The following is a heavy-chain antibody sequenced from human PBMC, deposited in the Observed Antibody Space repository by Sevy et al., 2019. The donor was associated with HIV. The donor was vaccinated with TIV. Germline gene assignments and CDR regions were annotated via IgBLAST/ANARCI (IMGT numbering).Heavy chain of an antibody. CDR1: GFSFRTYA. D-gene: IGHD6-19*01. J-gene: IGHJ4*02. V-gene: IGHV3-30*04. CDR3: ARDSSWGASGWSLSYFNY. Sequence: GGSLRLSCAASGFSFRTYAVHWVRQAPGKGLQWVAVVSYDGSKPYYADSVKGRFTISRDNSQNTVYLQMSSLRGEDTAVYYCARDSSWGASGWSLSYFNYWGQGTLVTVSS. CDR2: VSYDGSKP.